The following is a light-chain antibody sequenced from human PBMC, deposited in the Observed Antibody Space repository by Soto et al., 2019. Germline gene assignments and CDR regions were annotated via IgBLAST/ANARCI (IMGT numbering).Light chain of an antibody. CDR2: DAS. J-gene: IGKJ1*01. Sequence: DLQMTQSPSTLSASVGDRVTITCRASQSISSWLAWYQQKPGKVPKLLIYDASSLESGVPSRFSGSGSGTEFTLTISSLQPDDFATYYCQQYNSYWTFGQGTKVDIK. V-gene: IGKV1-5*01. CDR1: QSISSW. CDR3: QQYNSYWT.